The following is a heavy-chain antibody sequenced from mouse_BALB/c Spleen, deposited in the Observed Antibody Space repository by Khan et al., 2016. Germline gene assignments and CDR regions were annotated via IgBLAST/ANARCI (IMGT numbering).Heavy chain of an antibody. CDR3: ARGVY. CDR2: ILPGSGST. J-gene: IGHJ3*01. CDR1: GYTFSSYW. Sequence: VQLQESGAELMKPGASVKISCKATGYTFSSYWLEWVKERPGHGLEWIGEILPGSGSTNYHEKFKGKATFTAETSSNTAYMQLSSLTSEDSAVCYRARGVYWGQGTLVTVSA. V-gene: IGHV1-9*01.